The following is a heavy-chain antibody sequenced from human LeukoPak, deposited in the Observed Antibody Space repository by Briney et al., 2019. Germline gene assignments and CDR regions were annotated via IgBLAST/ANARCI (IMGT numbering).Heavy chain of an antibody. Sequence: SGGSLRLSCAASGFTFSSYWMSWVRQAPGKGLEWVVNIKQDGSEKYYVDSVKGRFTISRDNAKNSLYLQMNSLRAEDTAVYYCARGTGIAVADFDYWGQGTLVTVSS. CDR2: IKQDGSEK. CDR3: ARGTGIAVADFDY. D-gene: IGHD6-19*01. J-gene: IGHJ4*02. V-gene: IGHV3-7*01. CDR1: GFTFSSYW.